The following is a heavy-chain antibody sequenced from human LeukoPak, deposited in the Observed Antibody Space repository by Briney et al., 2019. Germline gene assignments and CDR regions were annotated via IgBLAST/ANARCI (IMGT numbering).Heavy chain of an antibody. CDR2: ISGSGGST. CDR3: AKHLNPPPARGYYFDY. J-gene: IGHJ4*02. CDR1: GFTFSSYA. Sequence: GGSLRLSCAASGFTFSSYAMSWVRQAPGEGLEWVSAISGSGGSTYYADSVKGRFTISRDNSKNTLYLQMNSLRAEDTAVYYCAKHLNPPPARGYYFDYWGQGTLVTVSS. V-gene: IGHV3-23*01. D-gene: IGHD3-22*01.